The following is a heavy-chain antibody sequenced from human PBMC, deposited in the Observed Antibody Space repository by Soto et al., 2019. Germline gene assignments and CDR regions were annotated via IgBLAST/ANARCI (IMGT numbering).Heavy chain of an antibody. CDR1: GFTFSSYG. D-gene: IGHD6-19*01. V-gene: IGHV3-30*18. CDR3: AKVGTGQWLVFGWFDP. J-gene: IGHJ5*02. Sequence: GSLRLSCAASGFTFSSYGMHWVRQAPGKGLEWVAVISYDGSNKYYADSVKGRFTISRDNSKNTLYLQMNSLRAEDTAVYYCAKVGTGQWLVFGWFDPWGQGTLVTVSS. CDR2: ISYDGSNK.